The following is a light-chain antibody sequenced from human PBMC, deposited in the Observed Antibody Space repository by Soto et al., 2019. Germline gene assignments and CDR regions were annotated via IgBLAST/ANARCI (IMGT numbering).Light chain of an antibody. CDR1: QSVSSN. V-gene: IGKV3-15*01. CDR3: QQYNNWPLT. CDR2: GAS. Sequence: EIVMTQSPATLSVSPGERTTLSCRASQSVSSNLAWYQQKPGQAPRLVIYGASTRATGIPARFSGSGSGTEFTRTISSQQSEDFAVYHCQQYNNWPLTFGGGTKVEI. J-gene: IGKJ4*01.